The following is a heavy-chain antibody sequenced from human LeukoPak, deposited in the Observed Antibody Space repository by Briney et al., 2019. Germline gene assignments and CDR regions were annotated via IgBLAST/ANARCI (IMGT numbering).Heavy chain of an antibody. CDR3: ARAPKELVRYYYMDV. D-gene: IGHD6-13*01. J-gene: IGHJ6*03. Sequence: PSETLSLTCTVSGGSISSSSYYWGWIRQPPGKGLEWIGSIYYSGSTYYNPSLKSRVTISVDTSKNQFSLKLSSVTAADTAVYYCARAPKELVRYYYMDVWGKGTTVTVSS. CDR2: IYYSGST. CDR1: GGSISSSSYY. V-gene: IGHV4-39*07.